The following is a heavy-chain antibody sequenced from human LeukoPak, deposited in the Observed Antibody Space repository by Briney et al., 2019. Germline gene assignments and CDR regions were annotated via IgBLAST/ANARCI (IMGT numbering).Heavy chain of an antibody. Sequence: PGGSLRLSCAASGFTFSSYGMHWVRQAPGKGLEWVSVIYSGGSTYYADSVKGRFTISRDNSKNTLYLQMNSLRAEDTAVYYCARGVHYYDSSGLIDYWGQGTLVTVAS. CDR3: ARGVHYYDSSGLIDY. D-gene: IGHD3-22*01. J-gene: IGHJ4*02. V-gene: IGHV3-66*01. CDR2: IYSGGST. CDR1: GFTFSSYG.